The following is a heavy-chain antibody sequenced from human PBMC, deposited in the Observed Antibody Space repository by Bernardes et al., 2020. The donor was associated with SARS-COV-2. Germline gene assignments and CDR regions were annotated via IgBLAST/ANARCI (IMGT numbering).Heavy chain of an antibody. Sequence: GGSLRLSCTASGFTFSGSAMHWVRQAPGKGPEWVAVISNDGSIKYYTDSVKGRFTISRDNSKNTLYLLMNSPRTDDTAVYYCTRGLELELITWFDYWGQGTLVTVSS. CDR2: ISNDGSIK. CDR3: TRGLELELITWFDY. D-gene: IGHD1-7*01. CDR1: GFTFSGSA. V-gene: IGHV3-30-3*01. J-gene: IGHJ4*02.